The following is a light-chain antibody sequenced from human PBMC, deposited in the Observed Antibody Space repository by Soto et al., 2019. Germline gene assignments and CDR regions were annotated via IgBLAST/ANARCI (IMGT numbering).Light chain of an antibody. CDR1: QDIRTS. J-gene: IGKJ3*01. CDR3: QHYENRPPFT. V-gene: IGKV1-33*01. Sequence: DIPMTQSPSSLSASVGARVSITCQASQDIRTSLSWFQQKPGRAPKLLIYGASNLETGVPSRFRGSGSGTDFTFTISSLQPEDIETYYCQHYENRPPFTCGPGTKVDIK. CDR2: GAS.